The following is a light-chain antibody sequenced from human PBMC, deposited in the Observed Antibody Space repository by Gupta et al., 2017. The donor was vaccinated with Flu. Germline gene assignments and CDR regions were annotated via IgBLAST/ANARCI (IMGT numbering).Light chain of an antibody. V-gene: IGKV3-20*01. CDR2: GAS. J-gene: IGKJ4*01. CDR1: QSVSSSY. Sequence: IVLTHPPGTLSLSPGERATLSCRTSQSVSSSYLDWYQQKPGQAPRLLIYGASSRATGIPDRFSGSASGTDFTLTISSLEPEDFAVYYCQQDGSSPRAFGGGTKVEIK. CDR3: QQDGSSPRA.